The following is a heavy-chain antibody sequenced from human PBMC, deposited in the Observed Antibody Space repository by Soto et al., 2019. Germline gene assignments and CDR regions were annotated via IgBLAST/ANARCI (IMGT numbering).Heavy chain of an antibody. CDR3: QGCDF. CDR2: INDSAST. CDR1: GGSFRGYF. Sequence: QLQLHQWGAGLLKPSETLSLTCAVSGGSFRGYFWSWIRQSPDKGLEWIGEINDSASTYYNPSFKRRLTASVDTSRSQISLRLTSMTAADSAVSYRQGCDFWGQGTRVTVSS. V-gene: IGHV4-34*01. D-gene: IGHD6-6*01. J-gene: IGHJ4*02.